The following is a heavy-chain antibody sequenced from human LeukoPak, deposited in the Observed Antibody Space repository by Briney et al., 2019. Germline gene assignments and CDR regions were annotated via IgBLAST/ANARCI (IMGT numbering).Heavy chain of an antibody. CDR1: GGSISSGGYS. V-gene: IGHV4-30-2*01. J-gene: IGHJ4*02. CDR3: ASGGYSYGFDY. Sequence: SETLSLTCAVSGGSISSGGYSWSWIRQPPGKGLEWIGYIYHNGNTYYSPSLKSRVTISVDRSKNQLSLKLSSVTAADTAMYSCASGGYSYGFDYWGQGTLVTVSS. CDR2: IYHNGNT. D-gene: IGHD5-18*01.